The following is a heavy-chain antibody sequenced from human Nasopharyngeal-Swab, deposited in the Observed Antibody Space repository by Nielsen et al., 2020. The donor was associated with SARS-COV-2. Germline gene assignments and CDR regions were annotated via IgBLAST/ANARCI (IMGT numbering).Heavy chain of an antibody. J-gene: IGHJ3*02. CDR3: ARTRRATVTTGAFDI. D-gene: IGHD4-11*01. CDR2: ISSNGGST. V-gene: IGHV3-64*01. Sequence: LSLTCAASGFTFSSYAMHWVRQAPGKGLEYVSAISSNGGSTYYANSVKGRFTISRDNSKNTLYLQMGSLRAEDMAVYYCARTRRATVTTGAFDIWGQGTMVTVSS. CDR1: GFTFSSYA.